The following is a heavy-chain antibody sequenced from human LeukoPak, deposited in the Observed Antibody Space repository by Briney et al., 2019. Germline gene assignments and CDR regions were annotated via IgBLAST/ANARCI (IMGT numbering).Heavy chain of an antibody. CDR1: GFIFNRYE. J-gene: IGHJ6*02. CDR2: ISGSGSTI. V-gene: IGHV3-48*03. D-gene: IGHD5-24*01. Sequence: GGSLRRSCAASGFIFNRYEMNWDRQAPGKGLEWVSYISGSGSTIYYADSVKGRFTISRDNAKTSLYLQMNSLRAEDTAVYYCARADGGYYYGMDVWGRGTTVTVSS. CDR3: ARADGGYYYGMDV.